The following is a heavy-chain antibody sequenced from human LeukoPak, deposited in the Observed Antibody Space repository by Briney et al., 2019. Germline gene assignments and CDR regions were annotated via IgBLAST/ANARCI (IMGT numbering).Heavy chain of an antibody. CDR1: GGSFSGYY. Sequence: PSETLSLTCAVYGGSFSGYYWCWIRQPPGKGLEWIGEINHSGSANYNPSLKSRVTISVDTSKNQFSLKLSSVTAADTAVYYCAREDSPFDYWGQGTLVTVSS. D-gene: IGHD4-11*01. CDR3: AREDSPFDY. J-gene: IGHJ4*02. V-gene: IGHV4-34*01. CDR2: INHSGSA.